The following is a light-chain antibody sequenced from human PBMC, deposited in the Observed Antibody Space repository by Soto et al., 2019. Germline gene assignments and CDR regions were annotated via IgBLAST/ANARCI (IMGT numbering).Light chain of an antibody. J-gene: IGLJ1*01. CDR2: DVR. V-gene: IGLV2-14*01. Sequence: QSVLTQPASVSGSPGQSITISCTGTSSDVGGYNYVSWYQQHPVKAPKLMIYDVRNRPSGVSNRLTRSKSVNTAFLAVSGHQADDESAYYCSSYSSISTYVFGTVPNVTVL. CDR1: SSDVGGYNY. CDR3: SSYSSISTYV.